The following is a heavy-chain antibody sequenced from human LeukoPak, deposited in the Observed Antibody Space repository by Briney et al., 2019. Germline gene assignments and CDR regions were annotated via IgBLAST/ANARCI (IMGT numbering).Heavy chain of an antibody. CDR2: IYYSGST. J-gene: IGHJ4*02. V-gene: IGHV4-31*03. CDR3: ARVYCGGDCYHVYYFDY. Sequence: SETLSLTCTVSGGSISSGGYYWSWIRQHPGKGLEWIGYIYYSGSTYYNPSLKSRVTISVDTSKNQFSLKLSSVTAADTAVYYCARVYCGGDCYHVYYFDYWGQGTLVTVSS. D-gene: IGHD2-21*02. CDR1: GGSISSGGYY.